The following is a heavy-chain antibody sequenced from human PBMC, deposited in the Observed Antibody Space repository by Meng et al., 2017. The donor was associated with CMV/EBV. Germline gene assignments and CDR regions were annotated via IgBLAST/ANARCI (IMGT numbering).Heavy chain of an antibody. CDR3: ARGHYGWGRPNWFDP. D-gene: IGHD3-16*01. V-gene: IGHV4-39*07. CDR1: GASISSSSYD. Sequence: SETLSPTCTVSGASISSSSYDWGWIRQPPGKGLEWIGSIYYSGSTYYNPSPKSRVTISVDTSRNQFSRKLSSVTAADTAVYYRARGHYGWGRPNWFDPWGQGTLVTVSS. J-gene: IGHJ5*02. CDR2: IYYSGST.